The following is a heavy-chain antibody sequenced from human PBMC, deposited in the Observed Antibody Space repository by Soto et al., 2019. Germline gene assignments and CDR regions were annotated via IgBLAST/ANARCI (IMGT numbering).Heavy chain of an antibody. CDR3: ARLWGSSVDY. Sequence: PSQTMSLTWTVAGGSISDYDGSWIRQPPGKGLEWIGYIYYSGSTNYNPSLKSRVTISVDTSKNQFSLKLSSVTAADTAVYYCARLWGSSVDYWGQGTLVTVSS. V-gene: IGHV4-59*08. CDR2: IYYSGST. CDR1: GGSISDYD. D-gene: IGHD6-6*01. J-gene: IGHJ4*02.